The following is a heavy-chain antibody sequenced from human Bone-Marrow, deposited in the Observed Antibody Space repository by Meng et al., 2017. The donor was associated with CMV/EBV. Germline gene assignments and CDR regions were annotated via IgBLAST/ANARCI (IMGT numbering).Heavy chain of an antibody. Sequence: GESLKISCAASGFTFSSYSMNWVRQAPGKGLEWVSYISSSSSTIYYADSVKGRFTISRDNSKNTVYLQMNSLRGEDTAIYYCVREDKYYWGQGALVTGSS. CDR1: GFTFSSYS. V-gene: IGHV3-48*01. J-gene: IGHJ4*02. CDR2: ISSSSSTI. CDR3: VREDKYY.